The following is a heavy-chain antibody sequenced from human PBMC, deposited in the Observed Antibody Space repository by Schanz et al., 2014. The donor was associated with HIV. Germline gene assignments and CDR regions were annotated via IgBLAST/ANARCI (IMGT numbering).Heavy chain of an antibody. CDR1: GFTFSSYG. D-gene: IGHD2-15*01. CDR3: TRDSAGYPYYYYGMDV. J-gene: IGHJ6*04. CDR2: IWYDGSNK. Sequence: QEQVVESGGRVVQPGRSLRLSCAASGFTFSSYGMHWVRQAPGKGLEWVAVIWYDGSNKYYADSVKGRFTISRDNAKNSLYLQMSSLRAEDTALYHCTRDSAGYPYYYYGMDVWGEGTTVTVSS. V-gene: IGHV3-33*01.